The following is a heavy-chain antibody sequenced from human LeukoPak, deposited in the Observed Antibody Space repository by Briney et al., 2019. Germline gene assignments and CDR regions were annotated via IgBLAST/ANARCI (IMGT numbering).Heavy chain of an antibody. CDR2: ISSSSSTI. CDR1: GFTFSSYS. V-gene: IGHV3-48*01. Sequence: GGSLRLSCAASGFTFSSYSMNWVRQAPGKGLEWVSYISSSSSTIYYADSVKGRFTISRDNAKNSLYLQMNSLRAEDTAVYYCARDLKGIAAAGTAVDYWGQGTLVTVSS. J-gene: IGHJ4*02. D-gene: IGHD6-13*01. CDR3: ARDLKGIAAAGTAVDY.